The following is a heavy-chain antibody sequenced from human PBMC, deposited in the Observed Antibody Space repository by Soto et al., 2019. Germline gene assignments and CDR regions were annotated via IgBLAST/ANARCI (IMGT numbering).Heavy chain of an antibody. D-gene: IGHD6-13*01. Sequence: ASVKVSCKASGYTFTGYYMHWVRQAPGQGLEWMGWINPNSGGTNYAQKFQGRVTMTRDTSISTAYMELSRLRSDDTAVYYCARERDYSSPFGGMDVWGQGTTVTVSS. CDR3: ARERDYSSPFGGMDV. CDR1: GYTFTGYY. J-gene: IGHJ6*02. V-gene: IGHV1-2*02. CDR2: INPNSGGT.